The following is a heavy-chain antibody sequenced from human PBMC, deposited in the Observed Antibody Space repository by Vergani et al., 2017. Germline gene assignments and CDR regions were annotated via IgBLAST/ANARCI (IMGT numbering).Heavy chain of an antibody. D-gene: IGHD3-22*01. J-gene: IGHJ3*02. CDR2: IYTSGRT. CDR1: GGSFSGYY. CDR3: ARVPLTCYYDSSDYQNHDSFDI. Sequence: QVQLQQWGAGLLKPSETLSLTCAVYGGSFSGYYWSWIRQPPGKGLEWIGRIYTSGRTNYNPSLKSRVTISVDTSKNQFSLKLSSLTAAETAVYYCARVPLTCYYDSSDYQNHDSFDIWGQGTMVTVSS. V-gene: IGHV4-59*10.